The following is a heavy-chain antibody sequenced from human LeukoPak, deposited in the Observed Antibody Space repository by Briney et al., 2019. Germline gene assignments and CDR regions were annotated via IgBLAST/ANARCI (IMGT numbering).Heavy chain of an antibody. CDR2: ISGSGGST. CDR3: AKDSPLSIVGAPSSGY. V-gene: IGHV3-23*01. Sequence: GGSLRLSCAASGFTFSSYAMSWVRQAPGKGLEWVSAISGSGGSTYYADSVKGRFTISRDNSKNTLYLQMNSLRAEDTAVYYCAKDSPLSIVGAPSSGYWGQGTLVTVSS. J-gene: IGHJ4*02. CDR1: GFTFSSYA. D-gene: IGHD1-26*01.